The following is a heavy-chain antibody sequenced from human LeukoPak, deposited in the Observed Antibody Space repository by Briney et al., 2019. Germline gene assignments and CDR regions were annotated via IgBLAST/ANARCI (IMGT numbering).Heavy chain of an antibody. Sequence: SVKVSCKASGGTFSSYAISWVRQAPGQGLEWMGGIIPIFGTANYAQKFQGRVTITADESTSTAYMELSSLRSEDTAVYYCARGRGPCSSTSCYESKTYYYYYMDVWGKGTTVTISS. V-gene: IGHV1-69*01. D-gene: IGHD2-2*01. J-gene: IGHJ6*03. CDR1: GGTFSSYA. CDR3: ARGRGPCSSTSCYESKTYYYYYMDV. CDR2: IIPIFGTA.